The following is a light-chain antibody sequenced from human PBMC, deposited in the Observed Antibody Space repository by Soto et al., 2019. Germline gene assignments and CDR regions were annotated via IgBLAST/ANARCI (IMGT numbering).Light chain of an antibody. CDR3: QAWDSSTVV. CDR2: QDK. CDR1: NLGDKY. J-gene: IGLJ2*01. V-gene: IGLV3-1*01. Sequence: SSELTQPPSVSVSPGQTASITCSGDNLGDKYACWYQQKPGQSPVLVMYQDKKRPSGIPERFSGSNSGNTATLTVSGTQAMDEADYYCQAWDSSTVVFGGGTKVTVL.